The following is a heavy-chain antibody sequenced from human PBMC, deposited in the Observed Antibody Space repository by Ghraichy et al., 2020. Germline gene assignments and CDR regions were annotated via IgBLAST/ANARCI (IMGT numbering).Heavy chain of an antibody. J-gene: IGHJ5*02. CDR2: ISTYNGQT. CDR3: GRSTALVGGWFDP. V-gene: IGHV1-18*04. Sequence: SVKVSCQPSGYTFVSYGITWVRQAPGQGLEWMGWISTYNGQTNYPQRLQGRVTMTSDTSTSTVYMELRSLTFDDTAVYYCGRSTALVGGWFDPWGQGTLVTVSS. CDR1: GYTFVSYG. D-gene: IGHD3-16*01.